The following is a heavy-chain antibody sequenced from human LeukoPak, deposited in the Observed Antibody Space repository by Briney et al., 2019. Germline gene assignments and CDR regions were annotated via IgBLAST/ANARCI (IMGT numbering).Heavy chain of an antibody. Sequence: SVKVSCKASGGTFSSYAISWVRQAPGQGLEWMGRIIPILGIANYAQKFQGRVTITADKSTSTAYMELSSLRSEDTAVYYCARDRDFWSGYKAPGYYYGMDVWGQGTTVTVSS. CDR2: IIPILGIA. V-gene: IGHV1-69*04. CDR1: GGTFSSYA. CDR3: ARDRDFWSGYKAPGYYYGMDV. D-gene: IGHD3-3*01. J-gene: IGHJ6*02.